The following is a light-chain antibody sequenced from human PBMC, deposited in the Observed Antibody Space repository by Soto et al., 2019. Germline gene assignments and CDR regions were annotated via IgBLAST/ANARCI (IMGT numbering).Light chain of an antibody. J-gene: IGKJ1*01. Sequence: EIVXTHAIVNRSMLPGERATLYCRASQTVSNKSACHQQKPGKXPXXTTYGASSTATGITDRFSGSGYGTDLTLTSIRLENDGSAVYYCEYYDITWTFGQGSEVDI. V-gene: IGKV3-20*01. CDR3: EYYDITWT. CDR2: GAS. CDR1: QTVSNK.